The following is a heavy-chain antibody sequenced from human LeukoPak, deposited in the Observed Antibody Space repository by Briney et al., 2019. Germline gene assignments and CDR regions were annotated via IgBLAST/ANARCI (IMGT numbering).Heavy chain of an antibody. V-gene: IGHV3-11*01. CDR2: ISSSGSTI. Sequence: GGSLRLSCAASGFTFSDYYMSWIRQAPGKGLEWVSYISSSGSTIYYADSVKGRFTISRDNAKNSLYLQMNSLGAEDTAVYYCAREYYYDSSGGPFDYWGQGTLVTVSS. CDR3: AREYYYDSSGGPFDY. D-gene: IGHD3-22*01. J-gene: IGHJ4*02. CDR1: GFTFSDYY.